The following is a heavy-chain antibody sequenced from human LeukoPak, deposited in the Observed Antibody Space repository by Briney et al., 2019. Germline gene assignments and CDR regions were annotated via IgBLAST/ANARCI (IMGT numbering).Heavy chain of an antibody. D-gene: IGHD2-2*02. CDR2: ISSSSSYI. J-gene: IGHJ4*02. Sequence: PGGSLRLSCAASGFTFSSYSMNWVRQAPGKGLEWVSSISSSSSYIYYADSVKGRFTISRDNAKNSLYLQMNSLRAEDTAVYYCAKDTSFYCSSTSCYTGAPFDYWGQGTLVTVSS. V-gene: IGHV3-21*01. CDR1: GFTFSSYS. CDR3: AKDTSFYCSSTSCYTGAPFDY.